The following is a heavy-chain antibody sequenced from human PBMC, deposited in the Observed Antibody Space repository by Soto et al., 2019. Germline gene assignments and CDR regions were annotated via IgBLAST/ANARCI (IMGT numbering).Heavy chain of an antibody. D-gene: IGHD6-13*01. J-gene: IGHJ4*02. V-gene: IGHV4-59*01. CDR3: ARVVSDSSSWYEDY. CDR1: GGSISSYY. CDR2: IYYSGST. Sequence: PSETLYLTCTVSGGSISSYYWCWIRQPPGKGLEWIGYIYYSGSTNYNPSLKSRVTISVDTSKNQFSLKLSSVTAADTAVYYCARVVSDSSSWYEDYWGQGTLVTVSS.